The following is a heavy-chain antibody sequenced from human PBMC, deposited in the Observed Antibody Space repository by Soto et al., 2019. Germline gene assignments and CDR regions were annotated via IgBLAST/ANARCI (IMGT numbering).Heavy chain of an antibody. Sequence: SKTLSLTCTVSGGSVSSYYWSWIRQPPGKGLEWIGYIYYSGSTYYNPSLKSRVTISVDTSKNQFSLKLSSVTAADTAVYYCARDAGYDSSGYYQSYYYYGMDVWGQGTTVTVSS. CDR3: ARDAGYDSSGYYQSYYYYGMDV. V-gene: IGHV4-59*02. CDR1: GGSVSSYY. CDR2: IYYSGST. J-gene: IGHJ6*02. D-gene: IGHD3-22*01.